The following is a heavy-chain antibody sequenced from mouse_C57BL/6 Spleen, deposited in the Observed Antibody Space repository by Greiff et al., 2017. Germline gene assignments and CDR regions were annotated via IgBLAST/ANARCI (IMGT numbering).Heavy chain of an antibody. D-gene: IGHD2-4*01. Sequence: QVQLQQPGAELVKPGASVKMSCKASGYTFTSYWITWVKQRPGQGLEWIGDIYPGSGSTNYNEKFKSKATLTVDTSSSTAYMQLSSLTSEDSAVYYCARGESYDYDSWFAYWGQVTLVTVSA. CDR3: ARGESYDYDSWFAY. J-gene: IGHJ3*01. CDR1: GYTFTSYW. V-gene: IGHV1-55*01. CDR2: IYPGSGST.